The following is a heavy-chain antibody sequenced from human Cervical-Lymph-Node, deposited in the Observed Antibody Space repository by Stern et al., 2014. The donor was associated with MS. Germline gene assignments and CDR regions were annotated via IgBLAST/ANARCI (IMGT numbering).Heavy chain of an antibody. CDR1: GGTFSSYA. V-gene: IGHV1-69*01. J-gene: IGHJ3*02. CDR2: IIPIFGTA. Sequence: QVQLGQSGAEVKKPGSSVKVSCKASGGTFSSYAISWVRQAPGQGLEWMGGIIPIFGTANYAQKFQGRVTITADESTSTAYMELSSLRSEDTAVYYCARPEYCSGGSCYSLDAFDIWGQGTMVTVSS. D-gene: IGHD2-15*01. CDR3: ARPEYCSGGSCYSLDAFDI.